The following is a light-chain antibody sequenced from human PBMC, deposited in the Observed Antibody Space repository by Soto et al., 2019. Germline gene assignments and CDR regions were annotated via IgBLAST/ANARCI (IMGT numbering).Light chain of an antibody. CDR1: SGYSNYK. J-gene: IGLJ2*01. CDR2: VGTGGIVG. CDR3: GAHHGSGSNFVVV. Sequence: QSVLTQPPSASASLGASVTLTCTLSSGYSNYKVDWYQQRPGKGPRFVMRVGTGGIVGSKGDGVPDRFSVLGSGLNRYLTIKNIQEEDASAYHCGAHHGSGSNFVVVFGGVTKLTVL. V-gene: IGLV9-49*01.